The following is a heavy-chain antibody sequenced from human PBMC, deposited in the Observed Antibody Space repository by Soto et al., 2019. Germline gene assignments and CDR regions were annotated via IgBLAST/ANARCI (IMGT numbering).Heavy chain of an antibody. CDR2: IYWNDDK. D-gene: IGHD3-22*01. J-gene: IGHJ5*02. CDR3: AHRFYVSSGYSTRWVWFDP. Sequence: SGPTLVNPTQTLTLTCTFSGFSLSTSGVGVGWIRQPPGKALEWLALIYWNDDKRYSPSLKSRLTITKDTSKNQVVLTMTNMDPVDTATYYCAHRFYVSSGYSTRWVWFDPWGQGTLVSVSS. V-gene: IGHV2-5*01. CDR1: GFSLSTSGVG.